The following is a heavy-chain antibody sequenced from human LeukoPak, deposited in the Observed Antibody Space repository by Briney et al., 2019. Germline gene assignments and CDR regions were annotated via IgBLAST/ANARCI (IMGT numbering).Heavy chain of an antibody. Sequence: ASVKVSCKASGYTFIAYYIHWVRQAPGQGLEWMGWISIYDGKTLYAQKFQGRVTMTTDTSTSTAYMELRSLRSDDTAVYYCARGVRENRSWYTVHFDYWGQGTLVTVSS. CDR2: ISIYDGKT. D-gene: IGHD2-2*02. CDR1: GYTFIAYY. V-gene: IGHV1-18*04. J-gene: IGHJ4*02. CDR3: ARGVRENRSWYTVHFDY.